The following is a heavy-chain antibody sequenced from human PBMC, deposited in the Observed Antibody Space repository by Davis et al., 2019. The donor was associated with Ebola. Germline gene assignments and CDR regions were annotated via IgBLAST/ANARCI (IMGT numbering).Heavy chain of an antibody. CDR2: ISSSSSTI. Sequence: PGGSLRLSCAASGFTFSSYSMNWVRQAPGKGLEWVSYISSSSSTIYYADSVKGRFTISRDNAKNSLYLQMNSLRDEDTAVYYCAREGFGELLGGMDVWGQGTTVTVSS. CDR3: AREGFGELLGGMDV. V-gene: IGHV3-48*02. J-gene: IGHJ6*02. CDR1: GFTFSSYS. D-gene: IGHD3-10*01.